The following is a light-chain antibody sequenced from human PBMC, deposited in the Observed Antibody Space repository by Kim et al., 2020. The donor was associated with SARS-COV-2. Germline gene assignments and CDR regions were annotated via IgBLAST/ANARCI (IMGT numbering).Light chain of an antibody. J-gene: IGLJ3*02. CDR1: SNIVGNQE. CDR2: RND. Sequence: QAGLTQPPSVSKGLRQTATLTCTGNSNIVGNQEAAWLQQHQVHPRKLLPYRNDNRPSGISERFSASRSGNTASLTITGLQPEDEAGYHCSALDSSLTARVFGGGTQLTVL. V-gene: IGLV10-54*02. CDR3: SALDSSLTARV.